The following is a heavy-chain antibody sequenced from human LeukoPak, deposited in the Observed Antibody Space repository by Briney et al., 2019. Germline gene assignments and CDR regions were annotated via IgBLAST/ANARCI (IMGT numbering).Heavy chain of an antibody. V-gene: IGHV3-23*01. CDR1: GFTFSSYA. CDR3: AKDPLLGQWLLPTYYFDY. CDR2: ISGSGGST. J-gene: IGHJ4*02. Sequence: PEGSLRLSCAASGFTFSSYAMSWVRQAPGKGLEWVSAISGSGGSTYYADSVKGRFTISRDNSKNTLYLQMNSLRAEDTAVYYCAKDPLLGQWLLPTYYFDYWGQGTLVTVSS. D-gene: IGHD3-22*01.